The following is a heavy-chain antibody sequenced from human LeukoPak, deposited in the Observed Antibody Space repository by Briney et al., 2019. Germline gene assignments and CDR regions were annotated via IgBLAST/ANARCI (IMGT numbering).Heavy chain of an antibody. J-gene: IGHJ6*02. Sequence: SVKVSCKASGGTFSSYAISWVRQAPGQGLEWMGGIIPIFGTANYAQKFQGRVTITADESTSTAYMELSSLRSEDTAVYYCAREVTIFGVVTYYYGMDVWGQGTTVTVSS. V-gene: IGHV1-69*13. CDR3: AREVTIFGVVTYYYGMDV. CDR2: IIPIFGTA. CDR1: GGTFSSYA. D-gene: IGHD3-3*01.